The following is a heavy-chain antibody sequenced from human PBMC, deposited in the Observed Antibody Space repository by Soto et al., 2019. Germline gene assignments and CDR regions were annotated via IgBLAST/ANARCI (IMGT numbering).Heavy chain of an antibody. CDR1: GGSISSSSYY. CDR3: ARQCGRRSPYYYYGMDV. J-gene: IGHJ6*02. Sequence: SETLSLTCTASGGSISSSSYYWGWLRQPPGKGLEWVGSIYYSGTTYSNPPLKSGVTISVNTSKNQFSLQVGSAAAADTAVYYCARQCGRRSPYYYYGMDVWGQGTTVTVSS. D-gene: IGHD2-21*01. CDR2: IYYSGTT. V-gene: IGHV4-39*01.